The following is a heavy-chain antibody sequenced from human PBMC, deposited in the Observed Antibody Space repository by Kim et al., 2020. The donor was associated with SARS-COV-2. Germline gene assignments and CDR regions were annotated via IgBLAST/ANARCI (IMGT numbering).Heavy chain of an antibody. D-gene: IGHD1-26*01. J-gene: IGHJ4*02. CDR1: GGSISSYY. CDR2: IYYSGST. Sequence: SETLSLTCTVSGGSISSYYWSWIRQPPGKGLEWIGYIYYSGSTNYNPSLKSRVTISVDTSKNQFSLKLSSVTAADTAVYYCARRARREGYFDYWGQGTLVTVSS. V-gene: IGHV4-59*13. CDR3: ARRARREGYFDY.